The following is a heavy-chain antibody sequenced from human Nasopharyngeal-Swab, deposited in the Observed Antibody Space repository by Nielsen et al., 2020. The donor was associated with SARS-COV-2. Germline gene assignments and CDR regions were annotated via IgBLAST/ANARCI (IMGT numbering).Heavy chain of an antibody. J-gene: IGHJ4*02. Sequence: WIRQPPGKGLEWVAVIWYDGSNKYYADSVKGRFTISKDNAKNTMYLQMNSLRADDTAMYFCVSIRSGVIGTVGADWGQGTRVTVSS. V-gene: IGHV3-33*03. CDR3: VSIRSGVIGTVGAD. D-gene: IGHD2/OR15-2a*01. CDR2: IWYDGSNK.